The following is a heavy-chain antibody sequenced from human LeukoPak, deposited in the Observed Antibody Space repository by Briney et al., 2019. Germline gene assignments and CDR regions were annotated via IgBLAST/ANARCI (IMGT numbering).Heavy chain of an antibody. CDR2: ISSSSSTI. CDR1: GFTFSSYS. CDR3: ARDQSSSWYNYFDY. Sequence: GGSPRLSCAASGFTFSSYSMNWVRQAPGKGLEWVSYISSSSSTIYYADSVKGRFTISRDNAKNSLYLQMNSLRDEDTAVYYCARDQSSSWYNYFDYWGQGTLVTVSS. D-gene: IGHD6-13*01. J-gene: IGHJ4*02. V-gene: IGHV3-48*02.